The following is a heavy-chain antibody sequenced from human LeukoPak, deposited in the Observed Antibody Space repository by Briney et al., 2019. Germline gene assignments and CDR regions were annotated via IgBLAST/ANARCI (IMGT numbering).Heavy chain of an antibody. J-gene: IGHJ4*02. CDR2: IYYSGST. CDR1: GGSVSSGSYY. D-gene: IGHD3-10*01. CDR3: ARVKYYYGSGSWYYFDY. V-gene: IGHV4-61*01. Sequence: SETLSLTCTVSGGSVSSGSYYWSWIRQPPGKGLEWIGYIYYSGSTNYNPSLESRVTISVDTSKNQFSLKLSSVTAADTAVYYCARVKYYYGSGSWYYFDYWGQGTLVTVSS.